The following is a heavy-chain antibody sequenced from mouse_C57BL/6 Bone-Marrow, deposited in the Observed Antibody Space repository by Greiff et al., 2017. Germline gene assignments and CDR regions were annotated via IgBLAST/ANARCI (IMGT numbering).Heavy chain of an antibody. CDR3: TRGVRYFDV. CDR2: IYPRSGNT. CDR1: GYTFTSYG. Sequence: VKLMESGAELARPGASVKLSCKASGYTFTSYGISWVKQRTGQGLEWIGEIYPRSGNTYYNEKFKGKATLTADKSSSTAYLEFRSLTSEDSAVYFCTRGVRYFDVWGTGTAVTVSS. V-gene: IGHV1-81*01. J-gene: IGHJ1*03. D-gene: IGHD2-1*01.